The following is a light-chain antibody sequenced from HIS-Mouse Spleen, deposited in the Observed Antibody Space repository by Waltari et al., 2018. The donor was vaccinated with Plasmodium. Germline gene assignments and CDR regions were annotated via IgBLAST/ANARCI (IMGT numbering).Light chain of an antibody. CDR2: AAS. CDR3: LQDYNYPYT. J-gene: IGKJ2*01. Sequence: AIQMTTSPSSLSASVGDRVTITCRASQGIRNDLGWYQQKPGKAPKLLISAASSLQSGVPSRFSGSGSGTDFTLTISSLQPEDFATYYCLQDYNYPYTFGQGTKLEIK. CDR1: QGIRND. V-gene: IGKV1-6*01.